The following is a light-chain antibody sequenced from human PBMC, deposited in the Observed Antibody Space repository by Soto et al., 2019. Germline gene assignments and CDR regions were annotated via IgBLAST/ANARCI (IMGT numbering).Light chain of an antibody. Sequence: EIVMTQSPATLSVSPGERATLSCRASQSVSSNLAWYQQKPGQAPRLLIYGASTRATGIPARFSGSGSGTEFTLTISSLHSEDFAVYYCQQYNNWPPFTFGPGTKVVIK. CDR3: QQYNNWPPFT. J-gene: IGKJ3*01. CDR1: QSVSSN. CDR2: GAS. V-gene: IGKV3-15*01.